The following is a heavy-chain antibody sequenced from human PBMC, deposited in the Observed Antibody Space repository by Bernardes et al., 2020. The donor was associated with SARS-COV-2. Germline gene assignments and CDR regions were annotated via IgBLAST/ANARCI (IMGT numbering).Heavy chain of an antibody. V-gene: IGHV3-33*01. Sequence: GGSLRLSCAASGFTFRDYTMHWVRQAPGTGLEWVAVLWHDGSREYYVDSVKGRFAISRDNSNNTLYLQMNNLRVEDTALYRCATEDGEWLESWGQGTLVTVSS. CDR2: LWHDGSRE. J-gene: IGHJ5*01. CDR3: ATEDGEWLES. CDR1: GFTFRDYT. D-gene: IGHD4-17*01.